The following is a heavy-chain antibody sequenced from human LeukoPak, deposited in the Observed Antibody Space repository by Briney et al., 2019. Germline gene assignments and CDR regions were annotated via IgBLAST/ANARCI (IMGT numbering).Heavy chain of an antibody. D-gene: IGHD2-2*01. V-gene: IGHV3-72*01. J-gene: IGHJ6*03. CDR2: TRNKANSYTT. CDR3: ARDRPDHCITTSCPEYMDV. Sequence: GGSLRLSCAASGFTFSDHYMDWVRQTPGKGLEWVGRTRNKANSYTTEYAASVKGRFTISRDDSKNSLYLQMNSLRADDTAVYYCARDRPDHCITTSCPEYMDVWGKGTTVTVSS. CDR1: GFTFSDHY.